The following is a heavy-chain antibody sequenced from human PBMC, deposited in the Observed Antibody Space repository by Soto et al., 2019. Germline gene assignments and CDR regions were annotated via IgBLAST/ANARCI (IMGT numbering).Heavy chain of an antibody. D-gene: IGHD4-17*01. CDR3: AKDRVPHDYGDYPFDY. CDR2: ISYDGSNK. J-gene: IGHJ4*02. V-gene: IGHV3-30*18. Sequence: QVQLVESGGGVVQPGRSLRLSCAASGFTFSSYGMHWVRQAPGKGLEWVAVISYDGSNKYYADSVKGRFTIPRDNSKNTLYLQMNSMRAEDTAVYYCAKDRVPHDYGDYPFDYWGQGTLVTVSS. CDR1: GFTFSSYG.